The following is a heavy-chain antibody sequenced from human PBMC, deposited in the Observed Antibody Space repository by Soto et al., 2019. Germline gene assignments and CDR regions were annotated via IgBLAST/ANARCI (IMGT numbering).Heavy chain of an antibody. V-gene: IGHV3-23*01. D-gene: IGHD6-13*01. Sequence: EVQLLESGGGLVQPGGSLRLSCAASGFIFSNYAMSWVRQAPGKGLEWVSAISGSGGTTYYADSVKGRFTISRDNSKHTLYLQMNSLRAEDTAVYYCAKDLQYSSTWFAGYWGQGTLVTVSS. CDR1: GFIFSNYA. CDR3: AKDLQYSSTWFAGY. J-gene: IGHJ4*02. CDR2: ISGSGGTT.